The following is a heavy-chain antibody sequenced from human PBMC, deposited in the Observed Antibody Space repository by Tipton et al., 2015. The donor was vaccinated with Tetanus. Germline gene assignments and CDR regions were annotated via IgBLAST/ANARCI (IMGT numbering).Heavy chain of an antibody. CDR1: GGSISSGGYY. J-gene: IGHJ4*02. D-gene: IGHD1-26*01. V-gene: IGHV4-31*03. CDR2: IYYSGST. CDR3: ARGQARGARGWNYFDY. Sequence: TLSLTCTVSGGSISSGGYYWSWIRQHPGKGLEWIGDIYYSGSTYYNPSLKSRVSISVDTSKNQFSLKLNSVTAGDTAVYYCARGQARGARGWNYFDYWGQGTLVTVSS.